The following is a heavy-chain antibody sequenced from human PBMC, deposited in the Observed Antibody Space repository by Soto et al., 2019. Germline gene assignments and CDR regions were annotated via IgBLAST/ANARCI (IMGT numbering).Heavy chain of an antibody. J-gene: IGHJ6*03. CDR3: ARDLRFWRGSNCYSAGEEHDYYYMDV. CDR2: ISSGGSAI. D-gene: IGHD2-15*01. Sequence: QVQLVESGGGLVKPGGSLRLSCAASGFTFSDYYMSWIRQAPGKGLEWVSYISSGGSAIYYTDSVKGRFTISRDNAKNALYLQRNSLRAEDTAVYYCARDLRFWRGSNCYSAGEEHDYYYMDVWGKGTTVTVSS. CDR1: GFTFSDYY. V-gene: IGHV3-11*01.